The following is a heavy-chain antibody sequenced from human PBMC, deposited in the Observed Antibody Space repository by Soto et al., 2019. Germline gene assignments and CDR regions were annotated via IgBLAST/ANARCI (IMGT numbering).Heavy chain of an antibody. Sequence: GGSLRLSCAVSGFTFSSYGMHWVRQAPGKGLKWVAIISYDGSNTYYADSVKGRFTISRDNSKNTLYLQMNSLRAEDTSVYYCSKEGGLSGSYYISSSYYFDYWGQGTLVTVSS. V-gene: IGHV3-30*18. J-gene: IGHJ4*02. CDR2: ISYDGSNT. CDR1: GFTFSSYG. CDR3: SKEGGLSGSYYISSSYYFDY. D-gene: IGHD1-26*01.